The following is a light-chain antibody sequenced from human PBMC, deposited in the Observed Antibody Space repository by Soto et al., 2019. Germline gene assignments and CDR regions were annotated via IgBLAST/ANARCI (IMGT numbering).Light chain of an antibody. CDR1: KSIVYSDGNTY. J-gene: IGKJ1*01. Sequence: DVVMTQSPLCQPVTLGQPASIASRSSKSIVYSDGNTYLNWFQQRPGQSPRRLIYKVSNRDSGVPDRFSGSGSGTDFTLKISRVEAEDVGFYYCMQGLQTAWTFGQGTKVDIK. CDR2: KVS. CDR3: MQGLQTAWT. V-gene: IGKV2-30*01.